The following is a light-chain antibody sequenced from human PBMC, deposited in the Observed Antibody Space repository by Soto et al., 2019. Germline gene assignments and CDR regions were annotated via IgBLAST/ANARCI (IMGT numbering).Light chain of an antibody. J-gene: IGKJ5*01. Sequence: EIVLTQSPGTLSLSPGERATLSCRASQSVSSSYLAWYQQKPGQPPRLLIYGASSRATGIPDRFSGSGSGTDFTLTISRLEPEDFAVFYCQHYDSLPIPFGQGTRLEIK. CDR1: QSVSSSY. CDR3: QHYDSLPIP. V-gene: IGKV3-20*01. CDR2: GAS.